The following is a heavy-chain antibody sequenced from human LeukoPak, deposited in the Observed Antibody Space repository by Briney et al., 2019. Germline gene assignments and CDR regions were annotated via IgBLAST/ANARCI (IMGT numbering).Heavy chain of an antibody. D-gene: IGHD6-13*01. Sequence: SVKVSCKASGGTFSSYAISWVRQAPGQGLEWVGGIIPIFGTANYAQKFQGRVTITTDESTRTAYMELSSLRSEDTAVYYCARPYSSRQNYYYYMDVWGKGTTVTVSS. CDR2: IIPIFGTA. CDR3: ARPYSSRQNYYYYMDV. CDR1: GGTFSSYA. J-gene: IGHJ6*03. V-gene: IGHV1-69*05.